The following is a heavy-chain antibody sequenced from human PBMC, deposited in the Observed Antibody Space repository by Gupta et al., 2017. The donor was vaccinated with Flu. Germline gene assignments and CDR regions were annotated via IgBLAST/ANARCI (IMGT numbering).Heavy chain of an antibody. J-gene: IGHJ6*02. V-gene: IGHV4-59*08. CDR2: IHDNGSI. D-gene: IGHD1-26*01. Sequence: QVQLQESGPGLVKPSETLSLTCTVSGGSLNSHYWSWVRQPPGKGLEWIGYIHDNGSISRNPSLRSRVTVSMDTSKNQFPLKVSSVSAADTAVYYCARHGIVGATTFYFGLDVWGQGATVIVSS. CDR1: GGSLNSHY. CDR3: ARHGIVGATTFYFGLDV.